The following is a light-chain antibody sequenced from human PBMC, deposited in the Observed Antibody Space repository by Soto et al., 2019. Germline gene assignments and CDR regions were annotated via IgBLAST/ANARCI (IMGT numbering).Light chain of an antibody. CDR1: QGINSY. CDR2: TAS. J-gene: IGKJ4*01. V-gene: IGKV1-9*01. CDR3: QQLYSYPLT. Sequence: IQLTQSPSFLSASVGAKAPVTRRSSQGINSYLAWYQQKPGKAPKLLIYTASTLQSGVPSRFSGSGSGTEFTLTITSLQHEDFAAYYCQQLYSYPLTFGGGTKVDIK.